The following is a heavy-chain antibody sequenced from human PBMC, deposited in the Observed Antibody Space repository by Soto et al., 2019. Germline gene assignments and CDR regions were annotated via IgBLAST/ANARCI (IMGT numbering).Heavy chain of an antibody. Sequence: TLCVTCTVSGVSISSGGYYWSWLRQHPGKGLEWIGYIYYSGSTYYNPSLKSRVTISVDTSKNQFSLKLSSVTAADTAVYYCARDQASIAARQAFSRSWIDPWRQGNLVTVSS. CDR3: ARDQASIAARQAFSRSWIDP. V-gene: IGHV4-31*03. D-gene: IGHD6-6*01. CDR1: GVSISSGGYY. J-gene: IGHJ5*02. CDR2: IYYSGST.